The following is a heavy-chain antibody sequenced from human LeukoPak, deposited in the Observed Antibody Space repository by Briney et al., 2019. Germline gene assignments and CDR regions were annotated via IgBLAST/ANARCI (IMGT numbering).Heavy chain of an antibody. CDR1: GFRFSNYA. D-gene: IGHD3-22*01. Sequence: GGSLRLSCAASGFRFSNYAMHWVRQAPGKGLEWVAVIWYDGSNKYYADSVKGRFTISRDNSKNTLYLQMNSLRAEDTAVYYCARDRPPPDSSGYSHYFDYWGQGTLVTVSS. CDR3: ARDRPPPDSSGYSHYFDY. J-gene: IGHJ4*02. V-gene: IGHV3-33*08. CDR2: IWYDGSNK.